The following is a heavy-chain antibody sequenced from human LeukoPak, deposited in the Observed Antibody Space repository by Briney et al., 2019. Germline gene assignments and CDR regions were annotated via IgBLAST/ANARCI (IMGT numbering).Heavy chain of an antibody. CDR2: VRSKAYGGTT. D-gene: IGHD2-2*01. CDR1: GFTFGDYA. J-gene: IGHJ4*02. V-gene: IGHV3-49*03. Sequence: QTGGSLRLSCTGSGFTFGDYAMSWFRQAPGKGLAWVGFVRSKAYGGTTEYAASVKGRFTISRDDSKNIAYLQVNSLKTEDTAVYYCTRYNMYCSSTSCYPPPFDYWGQGTLVTVSS. CDR3: TRYNMYCSSTSCYPPPFDY.